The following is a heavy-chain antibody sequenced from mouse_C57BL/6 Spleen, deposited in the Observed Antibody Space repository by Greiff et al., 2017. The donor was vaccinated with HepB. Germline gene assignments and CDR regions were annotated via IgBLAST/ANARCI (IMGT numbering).Heavy chain of an antibody. J-gene: IGHJ3*01. Sequence: VKLMESGPGLVAPSQSLSITCTVSGFSLTSYGVSWVRQPPGKGLEWLGVIWGDGSTNYHSALISRLSISKDNSKSQVFLKLNSRQTDDTATYYGAKQEGRAWFAYWGQGTLVTVSA. CDR2: IWGDGST. V-gene: IGHV2-3*01. CDR3: AKQEGRAWFAY. CDR1: GFSLTSYG. D-gene: IGHD3-3*01.